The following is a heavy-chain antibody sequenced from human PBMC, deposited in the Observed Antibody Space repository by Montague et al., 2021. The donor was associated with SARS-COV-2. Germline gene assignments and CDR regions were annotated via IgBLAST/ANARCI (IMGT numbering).Heavy chain of an antibody. J-gene: IGHJ3*01. V-gene: IGHV4-59*01. D-gene: IGHD4-17*01. CDR3: VRDHPYGVPRDAYDV. Sequence: SETLSLTYTVSGSSITGYYWSWLRRSPGKGLEWIAYIYDGGAVNYNPSLGSRVTISTDTSKNQLSLKLNSVTAADTAVYYCVRDHPYGVPRDAYDVWGQGTMVTVSS. CDR1: GSSITGYY. CDR2: IYDGGAV.